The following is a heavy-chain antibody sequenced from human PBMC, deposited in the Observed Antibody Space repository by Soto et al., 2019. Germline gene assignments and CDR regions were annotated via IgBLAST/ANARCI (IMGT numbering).Heavy chain of an antibody. CDR2: INEGDGGT. CDR1: GFQLSSCA. V-gene: IGHV3-23*01. Sequence: EVQLLESGGGLVQPGGSLRISCAASGFQLSSCAMSWVRQAPGKGLEWVSGINEGDGGTNYPDSVRGRFTISRDNSKNTLYLQMNSLRVEDTAIYYCAKRQAPAGAYEYWGQGTLVIVSS. D-gene: IGHD6-13*01. CDR3: AKRQAPAGAYEY. J-gene: IGHJ4*02.